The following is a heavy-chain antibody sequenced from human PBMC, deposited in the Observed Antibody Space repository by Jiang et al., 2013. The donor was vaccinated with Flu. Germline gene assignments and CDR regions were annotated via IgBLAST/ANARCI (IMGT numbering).Heavy chain of an antibody. D-gene: IGHD3-22*01. CDR1: GFSLNTPGMR. Sequence: KPTQTLTLTCTFSGFSLNTPGMRVSWIRQPPGKAPEWLARIDWDDDEFYSPFLRPRLSISKDTSKNQVVLIMTNMEPADTATYYCAHLYHYHSVGYYYDYWGQGTLVTVS. CDR2: IDWDDDE. J-gene: IGHJ4*02. CDR3: AHLYHYHSVGYYYDY. V-gene: IGHV2-70*04.